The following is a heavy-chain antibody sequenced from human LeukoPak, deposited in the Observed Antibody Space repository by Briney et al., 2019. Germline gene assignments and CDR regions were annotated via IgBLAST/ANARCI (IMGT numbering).Heavy chain of an antibody. Sequence: SQTLSLTCAIPGDSVSSNSAAWNWIRQSPSRGLEWLGRTYYRSKWFNDYAVSVKSRITINPDTSKNQFSLQLNSVTPEDTAVYYCARGLYLYSSSWAYVDYWGQGTMVTVSS. V-gene: IGHV6-1*01. CDR2: TYYRSKWFN. CDR3: ARGLYLYSSSWAYVDY. D-gene: IGHD6-13*01. CDR1: GDSVSSNSAA. J-gene: IGHJ4*02.